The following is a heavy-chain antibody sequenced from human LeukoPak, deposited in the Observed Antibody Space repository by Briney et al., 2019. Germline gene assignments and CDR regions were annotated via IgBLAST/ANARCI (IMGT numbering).Heavy chain of an antibody. D-gene: IGHD2-15*01. CDR1: GVSISSSSYY. V-gene: IGHV4-39*01. Sequence: PSETLSLTCTVSGVSISSSSYYWGWIRQPPGKGLEWIGSIYYSGSTYYNPSLKSRVTISVDTSKNQFSLKLSSVTAADTAVYYCARRSSGGSLTFFDYWGQGTLVTVSS. CDR3: ARRSSGGSLTFFDY. CDR2: IYYSGST. J-gene: IGHJ4*02.